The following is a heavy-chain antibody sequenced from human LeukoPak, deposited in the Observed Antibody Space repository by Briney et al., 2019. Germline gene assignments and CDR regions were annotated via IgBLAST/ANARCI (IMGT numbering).Heavy chain of an antibody. D-gene: IGHD3-22*01. CDR2: ISAYNGNT. CDR1: GYTFTSYG. CDR3: ARRGGIYYYDSSGYYLDAFDI. J-gene: IGHJ3*02. V-gene: IGHV1-18*01. Sequence: PEASVKVSCKASGYTFTSYGISWVRQAPGQGLEWMGWISAYNGNTNYAQKLQGRVTMTTDTSTSTAYMELSRLRSDDTAVYYCARRGGIYYYDSSGYYLDAFDIWGQGTMVTVSS.